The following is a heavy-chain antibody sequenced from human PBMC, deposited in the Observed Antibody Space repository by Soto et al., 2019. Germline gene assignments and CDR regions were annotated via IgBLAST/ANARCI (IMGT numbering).Heavy chain of an antibody. D-gene: IGHD2-15*01. V-gene: IGHV2-5*02. CDR2: IYWDEDK. J-gene: IGHJ6*02. CDR1: GFSFISSGVG. CDR3: AHKGGRGAGMDV. Sequence: QITLKESGPTLVKPTQTLTLTCTFSGFSFISSGVGVGWIRQPPGRALEWLALIYWDEDKRYSPSLKGRVTITKDTSTNEVVLTMTNVDPEDTGTYYCAHKGGRGAGMDVWGQGTTVTVS.